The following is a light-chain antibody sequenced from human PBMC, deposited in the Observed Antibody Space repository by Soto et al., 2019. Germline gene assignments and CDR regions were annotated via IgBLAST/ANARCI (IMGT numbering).Light chain of an antibody. CDR2: DVN. CDR1: SSDVDGYNY. Sequence: SALTQPASVSGSPGQSITISCTGTSSDVDGYNYVSWYQYHPGKAPKLMIYDVNNRPSGVSNRFSGSKSGNTASLTISGLQAEDEADYYCISFTISRNTVIFGGGTKLTVL. V-gene: IGLV2-14*01. J-gene: IGLJ2*01. CDR3: ISFTISRNTVI.